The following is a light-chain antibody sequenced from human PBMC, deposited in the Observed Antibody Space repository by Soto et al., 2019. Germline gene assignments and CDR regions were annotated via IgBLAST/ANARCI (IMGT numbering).Light chain of an antibody. CDR2: AAS. J-gene: IGKJ1*01. CDR3: QKYDTAPPT. V-gene: IGKV1-27*01. Sequence: DIQMTQSPSSLSASVGDTVTITCRASQGIIDYLAWYQQRPGKVPKLLIYAASTLQTGVPSRFSGSGAGTDFTLTISSLQPEDVATYYCQKYDTAPPTFVQGTRVEIK. CDR1: QGIIDY.